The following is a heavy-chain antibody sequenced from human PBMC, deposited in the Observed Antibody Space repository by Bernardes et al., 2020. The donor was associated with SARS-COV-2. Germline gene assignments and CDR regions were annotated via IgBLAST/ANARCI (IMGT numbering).Heavy chain of an antibody. CDR1: GGSISSYY. D-gene: IGHD5-12*01. J-gene: IGHJ4*02. CDR2: IYYIGST. Sequence: SETLSLTCTVSGGSISSYYWSWIRQPPGKGLEWIGYIYYIGSTDYNPSLKSRVTISVDTSKNQFSLRLSSVTAADTAVYYCARGGVATSTADYWGQGTLVTVSS. CDR3: ARGGVATSTADY. V-gene: IGHV4-59*01.